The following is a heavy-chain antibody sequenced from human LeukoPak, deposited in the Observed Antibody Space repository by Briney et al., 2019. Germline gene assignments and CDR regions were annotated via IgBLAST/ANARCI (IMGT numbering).Heavy chain of an antibody. V-gene: IGHV3-11*01. CDR2: ISSSGSTI. CDR3: ARDPPYYYYGMDV. CDR1: GFTFSDYY. J-gene: IGHJ6*02. Sequence: GGSLRLSCAASGFTFSDYYMSWIRQAPGKGLEWVSYISSSGSTIYYADSVKGGFTISRDNAKNSLYLQMNSLRAEDTAVYYCARDPPYYYYGMDVWGQGTTVTVSS.